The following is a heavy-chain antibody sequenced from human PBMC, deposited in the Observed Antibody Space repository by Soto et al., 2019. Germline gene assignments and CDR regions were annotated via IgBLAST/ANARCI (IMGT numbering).Heavy chain of an antibody. CDR2: ISSSSSYI. CDR1: GFTFGSYS. V-gene: IGHV3-21*01. D-gene: IGHD2-2*02. CDR3: ARDDCTSSTCYNPFDY. J-gene: IGHJ4*02. Sequence: GGSLRLSCAAPGFTFGSYSMNWVRQAPGKGLEWVSSISSSSSYIYYADSVKGRFTISRDNAKNAVYLQMNSLRAEDTAVYYCARDDCTSSTCYNPFDYWGQGTLVTVSS.